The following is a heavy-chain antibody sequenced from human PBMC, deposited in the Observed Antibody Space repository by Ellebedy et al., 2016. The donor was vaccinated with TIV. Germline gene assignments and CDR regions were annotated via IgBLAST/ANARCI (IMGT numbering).Heavy chain of an antibody. J-gene: IGHJ4*02. Sequence: AASVKVSCKASGGTFSSYAISWVRQAPGQGLEWMGRIIPILGIANYAQKFQGRVTITADKSTSTAYMELSSLRSEDTAVYYCARVEKVPAARSRYDYWGQGTLVTVSS. D-gene: IGHD2-2*01. CDR1: GGTFSSYA. CDR2: IIPILGIA. V-gene: IGHV1-69*04. CDR3: ARVEKVPAARSRYDY.